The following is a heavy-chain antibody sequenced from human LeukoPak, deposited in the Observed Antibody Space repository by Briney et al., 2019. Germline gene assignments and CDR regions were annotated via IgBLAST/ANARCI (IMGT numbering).Heavy chain of an antibody. CDR2: IKQDGSEK. Sequence: GGSLRLSCAASGFSFSSFWMSWVRQAPGKGLEWVANIKQDGSEKYYVDSVKGRFTISRDNAKNSLYLQMNSLRAEDTAVYYCARASDDYVWGSYRYFDYWGQGTLVTVSS. D-gene: IGHD3-16*02. V-gene: IGHV3-7*05. CDR3: ARASDDYVWGSYRYFDY. CDR1: GFSFSSFW. J-gene: IGHJ4*02.